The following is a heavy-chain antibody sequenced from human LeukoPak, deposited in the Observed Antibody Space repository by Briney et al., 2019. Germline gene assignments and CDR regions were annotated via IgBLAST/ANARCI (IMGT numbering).Heavy chain of an antibody. CDR3: ARDGGGDYGGNRGH. CDR1: GGTFSSYT. Sequence: ASVKVSRKASGGTFSSYTISWVRQAPGQGLEWMGRIIPILGIANYAQKFQGRVTITADKSTSTAYMELSSLRSEDTAVYYCARDGGGDYGGNRGHWGQGTLVTVSS. V-gene: IGHV1-69*04. D-gene: IGHD4-23*01. CDR2: IIPILGIA. J-gene: IGHJ4*02.